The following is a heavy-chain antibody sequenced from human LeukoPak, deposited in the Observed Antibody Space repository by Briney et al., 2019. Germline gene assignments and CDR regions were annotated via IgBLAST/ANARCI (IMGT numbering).Heavy chain of an antibody. CDR1: GYTFTGYY. Sequence: ASVKVSCKASGYTFTGYYMHWVRQAPGQGLEWMGRINPNSGGTNYAQKFQGRVTMTRDTSISTAYMELSRLRSDDTAVYYCARPLGEAGTSDRGLDYWGQGTLVTVSS. D-gene: IGHD6-19*01. V-gene: IGHV1-2*06. CDR2: INPNSGGT. J-gene: IGHJ4*02. CDR3: ARPLGEAGTSDRGLDY.